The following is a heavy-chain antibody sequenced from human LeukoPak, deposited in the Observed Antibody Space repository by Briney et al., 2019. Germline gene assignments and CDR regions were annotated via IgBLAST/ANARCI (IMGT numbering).Heavy chain of an antibody. V-gene: IGHV7-4-1*02. CDR2: INTNTGNP. Sequence: ASVAVSCKASGYTFTSYAMNWVRQAPGQGLEWMGWINTNTGNPTYAQGFTGRFVFSLDTSVNTAYLQISSLKAEDTAMYYCARGAVAGNFDYWGQGTLVTVSS. CDR1: GYTFTSYA. CDR3: ARGAVAGNFDY. J-gene: IGHJ4*02. D-gene: IGHD6-19*01.